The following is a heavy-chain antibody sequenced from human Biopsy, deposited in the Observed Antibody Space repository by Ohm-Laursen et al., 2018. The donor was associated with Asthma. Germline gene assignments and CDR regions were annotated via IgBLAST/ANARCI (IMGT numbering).Heavy chain of an antibody. V-gene: IGHV4-59*11. CDR3: ARLADCSGGACYSYGWFDP. J-gene: IGHJ5*02. D-gene: IGHD2-15*01. CDR2: VSHTGST. Sequence: GTLSLTCIVSGGSIRSHDWTWIRLPPGKGLEYIGDVSHTGSTNYNPSLKSRVTMSLDTSKSQFFLSLTSVTPADTAVYYCARLADCSGGACYSYGWFDPWGQGTRVTVSS. CDR1: GGSIRSHD.